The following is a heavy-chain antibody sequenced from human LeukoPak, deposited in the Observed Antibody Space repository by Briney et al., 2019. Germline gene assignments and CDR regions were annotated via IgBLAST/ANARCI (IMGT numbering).Heavy chain of an antibody. CDR3: ARHIAATGSYYFDY. D-gene: IGHD6-13*01. Sequence: GESLKISCKGSGYSFTSDWIGWVRQMPGKGLEWMGIIYPGDSDTRYSPSCQGQVTISADNSISTAYLQWSSLQASDSAMYYCARHIAATGSYYFDYWGQGTLVTVSS. J-gene: IGHJ4*02. CDR2: IYPGDSDT. V-gene: IGHV5-51*01. CDR1: GYSFTSDW.